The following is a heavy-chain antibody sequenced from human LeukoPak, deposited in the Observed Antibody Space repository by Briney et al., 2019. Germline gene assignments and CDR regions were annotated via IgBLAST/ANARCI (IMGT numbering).Heavy chain of an antibody. V-gene: IGHV3-7*03. CDR1: GFTFSSYW. CDR2: IKQDGSEK. CDR3: ARDKLNGDSRFDY. J-gene: IGHJ4*02. Sequence: GGSLRLSCAASGFTFSSYWMSWVRQAPGKGLEWVANIKQDGSEKYYVDSVRGRLTISRDNAKNSLYLQMNSLRAEDTAVYYCARDKLNGDSRFDYWGQGTLVTVSS. D-gene: IGHD2-21*02.